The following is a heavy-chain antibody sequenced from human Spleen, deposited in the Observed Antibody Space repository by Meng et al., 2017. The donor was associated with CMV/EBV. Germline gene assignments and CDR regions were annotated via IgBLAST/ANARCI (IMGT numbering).Heavy chain of an antibody. J-gene: IGHJ4*02. Sequence: GESLKISCAASGFSFDGHGMSWVRQAPGKGLEWVSGINWNGKSSGYADSVKGRFTISRDNAKNSLYLQMNSLRAEDTAVYYCARNGQKTGTPSNYWGQGTLVTVSS. CDR1: GFSFDGHG. CDR2: INWNGKSS. D-gene: IGHD1-1*01. V-gene: IGHV3-20*04. CDR3: ARNGQKTGTPSNY.